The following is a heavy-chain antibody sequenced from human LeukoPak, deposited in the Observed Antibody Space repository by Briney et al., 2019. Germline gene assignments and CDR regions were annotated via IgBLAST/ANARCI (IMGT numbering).Heavy chain of an antibody. CDR2: ISSSGSTI. D-gene: IGHD6-13*01. CDR3: ARGHSSSWYRLGWFDP. Sequence: PGGSLSLSCSASGFTLSSYEMIWVRQAPGKGLEWVSYISSSGSTIYCADSVKGRFTISRDNAKNSLYLQMNSRRAEDTAVYYCARGHSSSWYRLGWFDPWGEGTLVTVSS. J-gene: IGHJ5*02. V-gene: IGHV3-48*03. CDR1: GFTLSSYE.